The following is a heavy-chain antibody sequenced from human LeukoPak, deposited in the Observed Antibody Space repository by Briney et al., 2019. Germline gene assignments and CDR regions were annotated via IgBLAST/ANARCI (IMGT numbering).Heavy chain of an antibody. CDR3: ARVVDYGWFDP. Sequence: GRSLRLSCAASGFTFSSYAMHWVRQAPGKGLEWVAVISYDGSNKYYADSVKGRFTISRDNSKNTLYLQMNSLRAEDTAVYYCARVVDYGWFDPWGQGTLVAVSS. CDR2: ISYDGSNK. J-gene: IGHJ5*02. V-gene: IGHV3-30*04. D-gene: IGHD3-16*01. CDR1: GFTFSSYA.